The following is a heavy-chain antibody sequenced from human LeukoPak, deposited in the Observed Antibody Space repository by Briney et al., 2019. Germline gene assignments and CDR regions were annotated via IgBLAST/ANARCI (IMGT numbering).Heavy chain of an antibody. V-gene: IGHV4-59*08. CDR1: GTSVNTYY. CDR3: AKQSWSLFDP. Sequence: PSETLSLTCTVSGTSVNTYYWSWIRQPPGKALEWIGFVHYSGGTSYTPSLRGRVTISLDTPKNQFSLRLTSITAADTPVYYCAKQSWSLFDPCGQGTLVTVSS. CDR2: VHYSGGT. D-gene: IGHD6-13*01. J-gene: IGHJ5*02.